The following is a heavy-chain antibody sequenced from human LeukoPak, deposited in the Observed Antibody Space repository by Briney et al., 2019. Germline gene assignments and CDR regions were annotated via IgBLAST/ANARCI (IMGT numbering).Heavy chain of an antibody. CDR3: AGASYSDGSGYYSHFDI. J-gene: IGHJ3*02. D-gene: IGHD3-22*01. Sequence: GGSLRLSWAASGFTLSSYSMNWVRQAPGRGLEWVSSISRGRSYIYHADSVKGRLTIPRHNAEHSLYLQVNSLRTEDTAVYEWAGASYSDGSGYYSHFDIWGQGTMVTVSS. V-gene: IGHV3-21*01. CDR1: GFTLSSYS. CDR2: ISRGRSYI.